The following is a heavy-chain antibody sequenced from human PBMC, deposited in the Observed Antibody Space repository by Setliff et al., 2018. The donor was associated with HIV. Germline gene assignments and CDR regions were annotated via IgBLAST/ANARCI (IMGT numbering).Heavy chain of an antibody. Sequence: GASVKVSCKASGYTFTDYYIHWVRQAPGQGLEWMGRINPNNGGTNYAQKFQGRVTMTRDTSISTAYMELSRLRSDDTAVYYCAREKGRYFDWSHTRDAFDIWGQGTMVTVS. CDR2: INPNNGGT. V-gene: IGHV1-2*06. J-gene: IGHJ3*02. D-gene: IGHD3-9*01. CDR1: GYTFTDYY. CDR3: AREKGRYFDWSHTRDAFDI.